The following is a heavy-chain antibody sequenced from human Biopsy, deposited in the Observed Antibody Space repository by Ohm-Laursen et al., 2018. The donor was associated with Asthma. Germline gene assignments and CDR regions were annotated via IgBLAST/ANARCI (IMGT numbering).Heavy chain of an antibody. CDR1: GFTFSSYA. CDR2: ISGSGGST. D-gene: IGHD2-15*01. J-gene: IGHJ4*02. V-gene: IGHV3-23*01. CDR3: AKAREDIVVVVAVSDS. Sequence: SLRLSCAASGFTFSSYAMSWVRQPQGKGLEWDSAISGSGGSTYYADSVKGRFSISRDNSKNTLHLQMNSLRAEDTAVYYCAKAREDIVVVVAVSDSWGQGTLVTVSS.